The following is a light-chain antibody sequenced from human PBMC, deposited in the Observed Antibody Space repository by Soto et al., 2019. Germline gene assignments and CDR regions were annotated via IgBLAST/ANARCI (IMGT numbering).Light chain of an antibody. J-gene: IGLJ2*01. CDR1: SSDVGGYNY. Sequence: QSVLTQPASVSGSPGQSITISCTGTSSDVGGYNYVSWYQQYSGKAPKLMIYEVSNRPSGVSNRFSGSKSGNTASLTISGLQAEDEAGYYCSSYTSSSLVFGGGTKVTVL. V-gene: IGLV2-14*01. CDR3: SSYTSSSLV. CDR2: EVS.